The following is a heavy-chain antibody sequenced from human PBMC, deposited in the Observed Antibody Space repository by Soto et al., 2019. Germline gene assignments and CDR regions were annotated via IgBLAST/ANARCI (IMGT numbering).Heavy chain of an antibody. V-gene: IGHV3-21*01. J-gene: IGHJ5*02. D-gene: IGHD6-13*01. CDR2: ISSSSSYI. Sequence: GGSLRLAFTASGFTFSIYGMNWFRQAPGKGLEWVSSISSSSSYIYYADSVKGRFTISRDNAKNSLYLQMNSLRAEDTAVYYCARGSLAAAGRGGWFDPWGQGTLVTVSS. CDR1: GFTFSIYG. CDR3: ARGSLAAAGRGGWFDP.